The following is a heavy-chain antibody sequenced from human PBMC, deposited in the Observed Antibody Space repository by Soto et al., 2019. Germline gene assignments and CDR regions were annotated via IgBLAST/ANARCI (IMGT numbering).Heavy chain of an antibody. Sequence: QVQLVESGGGVVQPGRSLRLSCAASGFSFNNYAMHWVRQAPGKGLEWVTLISDDGSKIYFADSVKGRFTVSRDNSKNTLFLEMNSLKSEDTAVYYCAKSAHPAVVTLYYFDSWGQGTLVTVSS. D-gene: IGHD2-21*02. J-gene: IGHJ4*02. CDR1: GFSFNNYA. CDR3: AKSAHPAVVTLYYFDS. CDR2: ISDDGSKI. V-gene: IGHV3-30*18.